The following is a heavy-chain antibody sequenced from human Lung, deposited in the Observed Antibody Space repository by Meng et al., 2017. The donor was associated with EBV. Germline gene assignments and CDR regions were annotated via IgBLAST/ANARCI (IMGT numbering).Heavy chain of an antibody. CDR2: ISSGNSYI. CDR1: GFIFSNYN. D-gene: IGHD1-7*01. Sequence: EVQLVXSXXXXXKPXEXXXLSCAASGFIFSNYNMNWVRQAPGKGLEWVSSISSGNSYIYYADSVKGRFTISRDSAKNSLSLQMNSLRAEDTAVYYCARLSGTGWFDPWGQGTLVTVSS. V-gene: IGHV3-21*02. CDR3: ARLSGTGWFDP. J-gene: IGHJ5*02.